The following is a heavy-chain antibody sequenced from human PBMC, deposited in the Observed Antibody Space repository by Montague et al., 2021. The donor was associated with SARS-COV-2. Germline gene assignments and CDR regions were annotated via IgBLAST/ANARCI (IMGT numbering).Heavy chain of an antibody. Sequence: SETLSLTCEVDSGPLSAYYWSWVRQPPGKGLEWIGEIHLYGHTSYNPYLMSRVTLSLGTSSNPFSLKLTSVTAADTAFYYCERGLDHNKGGDYWGQGTMVIVSS. CDR2: IHLYGHT. CDR3: ERGLDHNKGGDY. CDR1: SGPLSAYY. V-gene: IGHV4-34*01. J-gene: IGHJ4*02. D-gene: IGHD3-16*01.